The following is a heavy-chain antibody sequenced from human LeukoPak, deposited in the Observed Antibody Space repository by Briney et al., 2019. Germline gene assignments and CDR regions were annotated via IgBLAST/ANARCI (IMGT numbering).Heavy chain of an antibody. V-gene: IGHV5-51*01. Sequence: ESLKISCKGSGYSFTSHWIGWVRQMPGKGLEWMGIIYPGDSDTRYSPSFQGQVTISADKSISTAYLQWSSLKASDTAMYYCARIGCSGGSCFAFDYWGQGTLVTVSS. D-gene: IGHD2-15*01. CDR2: IYPGDSDT. CDR1: GYSFTSHW. CDR3: ARIGCSGGSCFAFDY. J-gene: IGHJ4*02.